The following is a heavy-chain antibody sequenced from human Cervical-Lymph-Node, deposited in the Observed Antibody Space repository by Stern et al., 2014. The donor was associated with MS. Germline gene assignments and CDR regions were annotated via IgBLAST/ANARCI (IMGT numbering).Heavy chain of an antibody. CDR3: ARGEWDNWFDP. Sequence: QLQLQESGPGLVKPSETLSLTCTVSGGSISSYYWSWTWQPPGKGLEWIGYIYYSGSTNYNPSLKSRVTISVDTSKNQFSLKLSSVTAADTAVYYCARGEWDNWFDPWGQGTLVTVSS. V-gene: IGHV4-59*01. CDR2: IYYSGST. CDR1: GGSISSYY. J-gene: IGHJ5*02. D-gene: IGHD1-26*01.